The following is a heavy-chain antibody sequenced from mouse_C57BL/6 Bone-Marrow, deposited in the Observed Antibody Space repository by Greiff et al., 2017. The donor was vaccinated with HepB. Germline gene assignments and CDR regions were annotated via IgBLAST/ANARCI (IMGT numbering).Heavy chain of an antibody. V-gene: IGHV2-2*01. CDR3: ARYDYDGDYAMDY. CDR2: IWSGGST. CDR1: GFSLTSYG. D-gene: IGHD2-4*01. Sequence: QVQLKESGSGLVQPSQSLSITCTVSGFSLTSYGVHWVRQSPGKGLEWLGVIWSGGSTDYNAAFISRLSISKDNSKSQVFFKMNSLQADDTAIYYCARYDYDGDYAMDYWGQGTSVTVSS. J-gene: IGHJ4*01.